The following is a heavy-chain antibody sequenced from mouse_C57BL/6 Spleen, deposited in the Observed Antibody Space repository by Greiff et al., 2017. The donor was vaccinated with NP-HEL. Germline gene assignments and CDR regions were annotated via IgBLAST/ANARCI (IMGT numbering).Heavy chain of an antibody. D-gene: IGHD2-4*01. CDR1: GYTFTDYD. CDR3: ARGVGPHYDYGGY. V-gene: IGHV1-18*01. J-gene: IGHJ2*01. Sequence: EVQLQQSGPELVKPGASVKIPCKASGYTFTDYDMDWVKQSHGKSLEWIGDINPNNGGTIYNQKFKGKATLTVDKSSSTAYMELRSLTSADTAVYYWARGVGPHYDYGGYWGQGTTLTVSS. CDR2: INPNNGGT.